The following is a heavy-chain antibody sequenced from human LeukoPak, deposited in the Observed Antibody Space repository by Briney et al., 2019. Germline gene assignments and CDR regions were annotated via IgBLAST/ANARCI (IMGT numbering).Heavy chain of an antibody. CDR3: ARGRLYGDYANDAFDI. V-gene: IGHV1-46*01. CDR1: GYTFTSYY. D-gene: IGHD4-17*01. CDR2: INPSGGST. Sequence: ASVKVSCKASGYTFTSYYMHWVRQAPGQGLEWMGIINPSGGSTSYAQKFQGRVTMTRDTSTSTVYMELSSLRSEDTAVYYCARGRLYGDYANDAFDIWGQGTMVTVSS. J-gene: IGHJ3*02.